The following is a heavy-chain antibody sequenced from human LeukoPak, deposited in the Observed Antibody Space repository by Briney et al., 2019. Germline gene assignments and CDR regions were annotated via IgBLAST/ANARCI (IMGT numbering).Heavy chain of an antibody. J-gene: IGHJ4*02. V-gene: IGHV3-33*01. CDR2: IWYDGSNK. Sequence: PGRPLRLSCAASGFTFSSYGMHWVRPAPGKGLEWVAVIWYDGSNKYYADSVKGRFTISRDNSKNTLYLQMNSPRAEDTAVYYWARDPVAAAAAARGTLGYFDYWGQGTLVTVSS. CDR1: GFTFSSYG. CDR3: ARDPVAAAAAARGTLGYFDY. D-gene: IGHD6-13*01.